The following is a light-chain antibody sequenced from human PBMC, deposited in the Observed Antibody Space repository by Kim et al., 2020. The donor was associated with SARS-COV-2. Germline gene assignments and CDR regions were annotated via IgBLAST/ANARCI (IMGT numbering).Light chain of an antibody. CDR3: QAWDSSTVV. J-gene: IGLJ2*01. CDR2: QNS. CDR1: KLGDKY. Sequence: VSPGQTASITCSGHKLGDKYASWYQQKPGQSPVLVIFQNSRRPSGIPERFSGSNSGNTATLTVSGTQAVDEADYFCQAWDSSTVVFGGGTKLTVL. V-gene: IGLV3-1*01.